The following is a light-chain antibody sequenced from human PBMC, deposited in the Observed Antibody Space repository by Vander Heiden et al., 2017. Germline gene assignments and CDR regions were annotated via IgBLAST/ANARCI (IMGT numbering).Light chain of an antibody. CDR3: QVWDSATDHHV. V-gene: IGLV3-21*02. CDR2: DDS. CDR1: NIGTKS. Sequence: YELTQPPSVSVAPGQTAKITCGGHNIGTKSVHWYQQRPGQAPVLVVYDDSDRPSGIPERFSGSNSGSAATLTISGVEAGDEADYFCQVWDSATDHHVFATGTKVTVL. J-gene: IGLJ1*01.